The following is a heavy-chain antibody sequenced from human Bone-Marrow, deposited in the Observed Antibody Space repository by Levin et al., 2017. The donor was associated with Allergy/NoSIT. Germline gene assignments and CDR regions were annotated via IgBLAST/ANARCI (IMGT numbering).Heavy chain of an antibody. CDR3: ARDTQYFLSSSPSLGQDYGMDV. V-gene: IGHV1-46*01. D-gene: IGHD6-6*01. CDR2: INPSGGST. Sequence: GESLKISCKASGYTFTSYYMHWVRQAPGQGLEWMGIINPSGGSTSYAQKFQGRVTMTRDTSTSTVYMELSSLRSEDTAVYYCARDTQYFLSSSPSLGQDYGMDVWGQGTTVTVSS. J-gene: IGHJ6*02. CDR1: GYTFTSYY.